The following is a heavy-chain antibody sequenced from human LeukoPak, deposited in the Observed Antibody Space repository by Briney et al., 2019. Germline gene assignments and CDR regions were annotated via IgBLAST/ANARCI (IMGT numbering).Heavy chain of an antibody. V-gene: IGHV3-53*01. J-gene: IGHJ5*02. CDR1: GFTVSSNY. CDR3: ARDLGIAAAGGTGFDP. Sequence: PGGSLRLSCAASGFTVSSNYMSWVRQAPGKGLEWASVIYSGGSTDYAGSVKGRFTISRDNSKNTLYLQMNSLRAEDTAVYYCARDLGIAAAGGTGFDPWGQGTLVTVSS. CDR2: IYSGGST. D-gene: IGHD6-13*01.